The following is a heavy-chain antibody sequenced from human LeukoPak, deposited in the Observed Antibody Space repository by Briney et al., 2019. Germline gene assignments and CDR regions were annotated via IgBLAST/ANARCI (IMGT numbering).Heavy chain of an antibody. J-gene: IGHJ4*02. D-gene: IGHD3-3*01. CDR3: ARVTGAIFGVPPPRDY. Sequence: ASVTVSCTASGGTFSSYAISWVRQAPGQGLEWMGRIIPILGIANYAQKFQGRVTITADKSTSTAYMELSSLRSEDTAVYYCARVTGAIFGVPPPRDYWGQGTLVTVSS. V-gene: IGHV1-69*04. CDR1: GGTFSSYA. CDR2: IIPILGIA.